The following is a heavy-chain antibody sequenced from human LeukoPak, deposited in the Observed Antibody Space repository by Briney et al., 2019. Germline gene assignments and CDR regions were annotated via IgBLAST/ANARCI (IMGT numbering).Heavy chain of an antibody. CDR2: INPNSGGT. D-gene: IGHD6-13*01. Sequence: ASVKVSCKASGYTFTGYYMHWVRQAPGQGLEWMGWINPNSGGTNYAQKFQGRVTMTRDTSISTAYMELSRLRSDDTAVYYCARVPPELGYYYGMDVWGQGTTVTVSS. CDR3: ARVPPELGYYYGMDV. J-gene: IGHJ6*02. V-gene: IGHV1-2*02. CDR1: GYTFTGYY.